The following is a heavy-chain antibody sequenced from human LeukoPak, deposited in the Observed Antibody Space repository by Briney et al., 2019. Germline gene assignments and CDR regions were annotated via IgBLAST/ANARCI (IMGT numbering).Heavy chain of an antibody. D-gene: IGHD3-3*01. CDR1: GFTFSSYA. V-gene: IGHV3-23*01. CDR2: ISGRDGNT. CDR3: ARDDFWSGPTDY. J-gene: IGHJ4*02. Sequence: GGSLRHSCAASGFTFSSYAMSWVRQAPGKGLEWVSAISGRDGNTYYADSVKGRFTISRDNSKNTLYLQMNSLRAEDTAVYYCARDDFWSGPTDYWGQGTLVTVSS.